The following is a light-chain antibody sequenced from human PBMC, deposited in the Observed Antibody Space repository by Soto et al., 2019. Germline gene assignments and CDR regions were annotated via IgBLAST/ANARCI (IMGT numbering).Light chain of an antibody. Sequence: QSALTQPASVSGSPGQSITISCTGTSSDIGAFNFVSWYQQHPGKVPKLMIFDVNRRPSGVSDRFSGSKSGNTSSLTISGLTDEDEGDYYCSSYTSSSTHVFGSGTKVTVL. CDR2: DVN. V-gene: IGLV2-14*03. CDR1: SSDIGAFNF. J-gene: IGLJ1*01. CDR3: SSYTSSSTHV.